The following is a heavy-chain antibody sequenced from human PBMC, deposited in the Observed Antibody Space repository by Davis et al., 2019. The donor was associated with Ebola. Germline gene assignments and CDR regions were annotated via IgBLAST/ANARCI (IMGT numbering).Heavy chain of an antibody. CDR1: GYRFSSYW. V-gene: IGHV5-51*01. CDR2: IYPGDSDT. J-gene: IGHJ4*02. CDR3: ARQSLEWLSFDY. D-gene: IGHD3-3*01. Sequence: GESLKIPCTGSGYRFSSYWNGWVRQMPGKGLEWMGIIYPGDSDTKYSPSFQGQVTISADKSISTAYLQWSSLKASDTAMYYCARQSLEWLSFDYWGQGTLVTVSS.